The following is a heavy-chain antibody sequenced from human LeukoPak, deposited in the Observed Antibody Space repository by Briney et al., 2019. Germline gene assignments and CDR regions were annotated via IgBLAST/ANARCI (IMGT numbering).Heavy chain of an antibody. CDR2: IIPIFATA. CDR1: GGTFSSYA. CDR3: ARRDYDRGGYYYYFDS. V-gene: IGHV1-69*13. Sequence: GASVKVSCKASGGTFSSYAISWVRQAPGQGLEWMGGIIPIFATANYAQRFQGRVTITADESTSTAYMELSSLRSEDTAVYYCARRDYDRGGYYYYFDSWGQGTPVTVSS. J-gene: IGHJ4*02. D-gene: IGHD3-22*01.